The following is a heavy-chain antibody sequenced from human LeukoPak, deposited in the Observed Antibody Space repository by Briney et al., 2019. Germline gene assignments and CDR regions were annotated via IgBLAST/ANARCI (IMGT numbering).Heavy chain of an antibody. CDR1: GYTFTSYY. V-gene: IGHV1-46*01. J-gene: IGHJ4*02. CDR3: ARDLLTYYDSSGYSLSFDY. D-gene: IGHD3-22*01. Sequence: ASVKVSCKASGYTFTSYYMHWVRQAPGQGLEWMGIINPSGGSTSYAQKFQGRVTMTRDMSTSTVYMELSSLRSEDTAVYHCARDLLTYYDSSGYSLSFDYWGQGTLVTVSS. CDR2: INPSGGST.